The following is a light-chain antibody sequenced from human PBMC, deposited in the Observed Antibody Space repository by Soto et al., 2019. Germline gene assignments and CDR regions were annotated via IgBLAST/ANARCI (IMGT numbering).Light chain of an antibody. CDR3: SSYAGSSVV. CDR1: SRDAGGYNY. V-gene: IGLV2-8*01. Sequence: QSVLTQPPSASGSPGQPVTISCTGTSRDAGGYNYVSWYQQHPGKAPHLMIYEVSKRPSGVPDRFSGSRSGNTASLPGSGLQAGDEADYYCSSYAGSSVVFGGGTKLTVL. J-gene: IGLJ2*01. CDR2: EVS.